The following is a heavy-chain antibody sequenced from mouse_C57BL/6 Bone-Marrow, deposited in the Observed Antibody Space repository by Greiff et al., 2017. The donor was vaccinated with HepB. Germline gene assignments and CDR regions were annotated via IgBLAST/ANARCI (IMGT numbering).Heavy chain of an antibody. V-gene: IGHV1-76*01. CDR1: GYTFTDYY. J-gene: IGHJ2*01. Sequence: VMLVESGAELVRPGASVKLSCKASGYTFTDYYINWVKQRPGQGLEWIARIYPGSGNTYYNEKFKGKATLTAEKSSSTAYMQLSSLTSEDSAVYFCARSGPYGYWGQGTTLTVSS. CDR3: ARSGPYGY. D-gene: IGHD1-1*01. CDR2: IYPGSGNT.